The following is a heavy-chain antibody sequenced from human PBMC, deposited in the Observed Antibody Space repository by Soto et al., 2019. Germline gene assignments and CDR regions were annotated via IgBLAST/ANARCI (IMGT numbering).Heavy chain of an antibody. J-gene: IGHJ4*02. Sequence: PSETLSLTCTVSGGSISSSSYYWGWIRQPPGKGLEWIGSIYYSGSTYYNPSLKSRVTISVDTSKNQFSLQLSSVTAADTAVYYCATTYYFGSGSAYWGQGTLVPVSS. V-gene: IGHV4-39*01. CDR1: GGSISSSSYY. CDR3: ATTYYFGSGSAY. CDR2: IYYSGST. D-gene: IGHD3-10*01.